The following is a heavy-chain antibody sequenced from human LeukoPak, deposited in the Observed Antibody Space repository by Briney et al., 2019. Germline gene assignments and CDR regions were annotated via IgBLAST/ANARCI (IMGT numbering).Heavy chain of an antibody. Sequence: PGGSLRLSCAGSGFTYPSDWMSWLRHDPWKGLQGVPNIKQDGSEKYYVGSVKGRFTISRDNAKNSLYLEMNSLRAEHTAVYYCARDWRGYGDYPNWFDPWGQGTLVTVSS. J-gene: IGHJ5*02. CDR1: GFTYPSDW. CDR3: ARDWRGYGDYPNWFDP. D-gene: IGHD4-17*01. V-gene: IGHV3-7*01. CDR2: IKQDGSEK.